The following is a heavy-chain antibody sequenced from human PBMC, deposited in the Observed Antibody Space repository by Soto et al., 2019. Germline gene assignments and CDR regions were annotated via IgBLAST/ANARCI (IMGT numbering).Heavy chain of an antibody. J-gene: IGHJ4*02. CDR2: INAGNGNT. V-gene: IGHV1-3*05. CDR3: ARVHASGWYQSHFDY. D-gene: IGHD6-19*01. Sequence: QVQLVQSGAEEKKPGASVKVSCKASGYTFIAYVIHWVRQAPAQRLECMGWINAGNGNTKYSQKFQGRVTITRDTSASTAYMELISLRSEDTAVYYCARVHASGWYQSHFDYWVQGTLVTVSS. CDR1: GYTFIAYV.